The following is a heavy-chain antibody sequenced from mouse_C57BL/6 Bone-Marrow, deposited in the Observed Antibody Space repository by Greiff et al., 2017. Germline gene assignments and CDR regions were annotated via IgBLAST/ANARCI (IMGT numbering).Heavy chain of an antibody. J-gene: IGHJ3*01. V-gene: IGHV1-72*01. CDR2: IDPNSGGI. CDR1: GYTFTSYW. Sequence: QVQLQQPGAELVKLGVPVKLSCKASGYTFTSYWMHGVKQRPGRGLEGIGRIDPNSGGIKYNEKFKSKATLTVDKPSSTAYMQLSSLTSEDSAVYYCARFYYDYDWFAYWGQGTLVTVSA. CDR3: ARFYYDYDWFAY. D-gene: IGHD2-4*01.